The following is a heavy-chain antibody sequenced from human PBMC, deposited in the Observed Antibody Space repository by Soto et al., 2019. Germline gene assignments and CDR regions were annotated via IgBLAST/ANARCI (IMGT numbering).Heavy chain of an antibody. J-gene: IGHJ6*02. V-gene: IGHV3-9*01. CDR2: SKWNSGDV. Sequence: LRFSCAASGFTFGDYAMHWVRQVPGKGLEWVSGSKWNSGDVGYADSVKGRFTISRDNAGNSLYLQMNSLRPEDTAVYYCAKDRSSGSPYYGMDFWGQGTMVTVSS. D-gene: IGHD3-10*01. CDR1: GFTFGDYA. CDR3: AKDRSSGSPYYGMDF.